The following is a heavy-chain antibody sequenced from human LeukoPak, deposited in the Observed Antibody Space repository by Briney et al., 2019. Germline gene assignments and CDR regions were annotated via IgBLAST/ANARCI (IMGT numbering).Heavy chain of an antibody. J-gene: IGHJ4*02. CDR1: GFTFSSYA. Sequence: GRSLRLSCAASGFTFSSYAMHWVRQAPGKGLQYLSAITTNGGSTYYADSVKGRFTISRDNSQDTLYLQMSSLRAEDTAMYYCVKGGSSGWYGDYWGQGTLVTVSS. D-gene: IGHD6-19*01. V-gene: IGHV3-64D*09. CDR2: ITTNGGST. CDR3: VKGGSSGWYGDY.